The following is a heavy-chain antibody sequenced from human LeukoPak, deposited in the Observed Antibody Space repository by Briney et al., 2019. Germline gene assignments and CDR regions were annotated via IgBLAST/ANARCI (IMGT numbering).Heavy chain of an antibody. D-gene: IGHD3-10*01. CDR2: ISGSGGST. V-gene: IGHV3-23*01. J-gene: IGHJ5*02. CDR3: AKDPSLLWFGELHNWFDP. CDR1: GFTFSSYA. Sequence: GGSLRLSCAASGFTFSSYAMSWVRQAPGKGLEWVSAISGSGGSTYYADSVKGRFTISRDNSKNTLYLQMNSLRAEDTAVYYCAKDPSLLWFGELHNWFDPWGQGTLVTVSS.